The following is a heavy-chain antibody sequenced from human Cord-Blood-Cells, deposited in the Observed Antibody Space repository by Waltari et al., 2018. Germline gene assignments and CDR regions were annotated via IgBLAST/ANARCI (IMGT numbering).Heavy chain of an antibody. CDR1: GFTVSSNY. D-gene: IGHD1-26*01. Sequence: EVQLVESGGGLIQPGGSLRLSCAASGFTVSSNYMSWVRQAPGKGLEWGTVIYSGGSTYYADAVKGRFTISRDNSKNTLYLQMNSRRAEDTAVYYCARYRYSGSYYGGWGQGTLVTVSS. J-gene: IGHJ4*02. CDR3: ARYRYSGSYYGG. V-gene: IGHV3-53*01. CDR2: IYSGGST.